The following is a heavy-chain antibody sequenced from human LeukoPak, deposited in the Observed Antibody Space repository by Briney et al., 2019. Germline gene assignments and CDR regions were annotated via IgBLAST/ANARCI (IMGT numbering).Heavy chain of an antibody. Sequence: SETLSLTCTVSGGSISSYYWSWIRQPPGKGLEWIGYIYYSGSTNYNPSLKSRVTISVDTSKNQFSLKLSSVTAADTAVYYCARDSPYDSSGYYYYFDYWGPGTLVTVSS. J-gene: IGHJ4*02. CDR1: GGSISSYY. CDR3: ARDSPYDSSGYYYYFDY. D-gene: IGHD3-22*01. CDR2: IYYSGST. V-gene: IGHV4-59*01.